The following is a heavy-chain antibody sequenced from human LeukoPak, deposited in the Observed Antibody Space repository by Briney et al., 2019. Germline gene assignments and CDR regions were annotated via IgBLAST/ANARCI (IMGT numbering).Heavy chain of an antibody. CDR2: IGSSGDI. V-gene: IGHV3-13*01. CDR1: GFSLSNSD. Sequence: PGGSLRLSCAASGFSLSNSDMHWVRQVLGNGLEWVSVIGSSGDIYYSGSVKGRFTISRDSAKNSFDLQMNNLRAGDTAMYYCARGGPGEALHVWGQGTMVTVSS. D-gene: IGHD3-10*01. CDR3: ARGGPGEALHV. J-gene: IGHJ3*01.